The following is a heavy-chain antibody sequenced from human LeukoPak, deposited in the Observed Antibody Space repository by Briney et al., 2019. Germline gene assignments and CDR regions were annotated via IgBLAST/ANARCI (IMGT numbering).Heavy chain of an antibody. V-gene: IGHV3-23*01. D-gene: IGHD4-17*01. CDR3: AKVPYGDYYFEN. Sequence: GGSLRLSCAVSGFTFSSYAMTWVRQTPGKGLEWVSAFTASGGSTYYADSVKGRFTISRDNSKNTLYLQVNSLRAEDTAVYYCAKVPYGDYYFENWGQGAPVIVSS. CDR2: FTASGGST. CDR1: GFTFSSYA. J-gene: IGHJ4*02.